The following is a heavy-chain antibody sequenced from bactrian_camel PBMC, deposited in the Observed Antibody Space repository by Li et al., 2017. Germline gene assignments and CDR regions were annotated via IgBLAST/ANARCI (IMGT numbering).Heavy chain of an antibody. CDR3: AAEGGRLQPAIHALGPFNQFEYNY. Sequence: HVQLVESGGGSVQAGGSLRLSCVASGYTIRDLSDTCMGWFRQTPGKEREAIAHFDSDRRANYADSVKGRFAISQDNAKNTVYLQMNMLKVEDTAMYYCAAEGGRLQPAIHALGPFNQFEYNYWGRGTQVTVS. CDR1: GYTIRDLSDTC. D-gene: IGHD1*01. V-gene: IGHV3S53*01. J-gene: IGHJ4*01. CDR2: FDSDRRA.